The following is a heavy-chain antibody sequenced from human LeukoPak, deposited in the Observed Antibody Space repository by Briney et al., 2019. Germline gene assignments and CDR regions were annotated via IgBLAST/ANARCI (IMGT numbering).Heavy chain of an antibody. CDR3: ARLRSGASRSYFDY. V-gene: IGHV3-66*04. J-gene: IGHJ4*02. Sequence: PGGSLRLSCAAPGFTVSSNYTSWVRQAPGKGLEWVSVIYSGGNTYYADSVKGRFIISRDNSKNTLYLQMNSLRAEDTAVYYCARLRSGASRSYFDYWGQGTLVTISS. CDR1: GFTVSSNY. D-gene: IGHD1-26*01. CDR2: IYSGGNT.